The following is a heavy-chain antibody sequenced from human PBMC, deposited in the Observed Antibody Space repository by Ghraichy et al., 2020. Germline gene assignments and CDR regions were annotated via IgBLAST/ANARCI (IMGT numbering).Heavy chain of an antibody. CDR1: GFTFSSYG. D-gene: IGHD2-2*01. Sequence: GGSLRLSCAASGFTFSSYGMHWVCQAPGKGLEWVAVIWYDGGNKYYADFVEGRFTISRDSSKNTLYLQMNSLRAEDTAVYYCAKDYCTSTSCYFVDYWGQGTLVTVSS. V-gene: IGHV3-33*06. CDR2: IWYDGGNK. CDR3: AKDYCTSTSCYFVDY. J-gene: IGHJ4*02.